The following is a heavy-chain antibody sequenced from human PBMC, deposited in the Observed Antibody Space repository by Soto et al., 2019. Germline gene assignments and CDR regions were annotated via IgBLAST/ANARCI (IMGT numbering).Heavy chain of an antibody. CDR1: GASVSGFY. CDR3: VRDGTKTLRDWFDP. D-gene: IGHD1-1*01. J-gene: IGHJ5*02. Sequence: SETLSLTCTVSGASVSGFYWSWIRKSAGKGLEWIGRIYATGTTDYNPSLKSRVMMSVDTSKKQFSLKLRSVTAADTAVYYCVRDGTKTLRDWFDPWGQGISVTVSS. CDR2: IYATGTT. V-gene: IGHV4-4*07.